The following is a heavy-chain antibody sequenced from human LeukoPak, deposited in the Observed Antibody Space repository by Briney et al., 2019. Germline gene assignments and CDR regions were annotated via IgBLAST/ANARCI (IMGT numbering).Heavy chain of an antibody. D-gene: IGHD6-13*01. Sequence: GGSLRLSCAASGFTFSSYGMHWVRQAPGKGLEWVAFIRYDGSNKCYADSVKGRFTISRDNSKNTLYLQMNSLRAEDTAVYYCAKRYSSNFDYWGQGTLVTVSS. CDR3: AKRYSSNFDY. V-gene: IGHV3-30*02. CDR2: IRYDGSNK. CDR1: GFTFSSYG. J-gene: IGHJ4*02.